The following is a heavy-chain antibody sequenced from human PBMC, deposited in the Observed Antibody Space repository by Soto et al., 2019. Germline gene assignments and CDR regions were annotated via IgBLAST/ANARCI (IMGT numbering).Heavy chain of an antibody. CDR2: INAGGRGA. J-gene: IGHJ4*02. CDR3: AKDRGCSSATCYQAD. Sequence: EVQLPESGGGLVQPGGSLRLSCVASGFAFSTYGMSWVRQAPGQGLEWVSAINAGGRGAYYADSVKGRFIISRDNSKNTLFLQMNSLRAEDTAVYYCAKDRGCSSATCYQADWGQGTLVTVSS. CDR1: GFAFSTYG. D-gene: IGHD2-2*01. V-gene: IGHV3-23*01.